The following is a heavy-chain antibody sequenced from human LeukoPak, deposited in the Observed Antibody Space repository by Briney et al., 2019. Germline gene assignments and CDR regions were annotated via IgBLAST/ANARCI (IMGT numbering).Heavy chain of an antibody. CDR1: GFTFCSYG. V-gene: IGHV3-48*02. CDR3: ARGCSGGSCFGDFDY. Sequence: AGGSLRLFCVASGFTFCSYGMNWVRQAPGKGLEWISYISSRSSTIYYADSVKGRFTISRDNAKNSLYLQMNSLRDEDTAAYYCARGCSGGSCFGDFDYWGQGTLGTVSS. CDR2: ISSRSSTI. D-gene: IGHD2-15*01. J-gene: IGHJ4*02.